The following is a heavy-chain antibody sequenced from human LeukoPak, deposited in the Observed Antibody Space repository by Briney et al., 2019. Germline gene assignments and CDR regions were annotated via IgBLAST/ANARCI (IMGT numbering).Heavy chain of an antibody. V-gene: IGHV4-39*01. CDR3: ARSGWPLGGFDP. CDR2: VYYSGST. Sequence: PSETLSLTCTVSGGSISSDTHHWGWIRQPPGKGLQWIGSVYYSGSTYYNPSLRSRVTLSVDTSKDQFSLKLSSVTATDPPMYYCARSGWPLGGFDPWGQGILVNGSS. CDR1: GGSISSDTHH. J-gene: IGHJ5*02. D-gene: IGHD3-10*01.